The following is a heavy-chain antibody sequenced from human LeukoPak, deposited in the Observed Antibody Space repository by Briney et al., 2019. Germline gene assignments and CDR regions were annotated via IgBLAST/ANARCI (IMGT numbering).Heavy chain of an antibody. CDR3: ARDSRGSGLSVWDYYYGMDV. V-gene: IGHV3-9*01. CDR1: GFTFDDYA. J-gene: IGHJ6*02. D-gene: IGHD3-10*01. Sequence: QSGRSLRLSCAASGFTFDDYAMHWVRQAPGKGLEWVSGISWNSGSIGYADSVKGRFTISRDNSKNTLYLQMNSLRAEDTAVYYCARDSRGSGLSVWDYYYGMDVWGQGTTVTVSS. CDR2: ISWNSGSI.